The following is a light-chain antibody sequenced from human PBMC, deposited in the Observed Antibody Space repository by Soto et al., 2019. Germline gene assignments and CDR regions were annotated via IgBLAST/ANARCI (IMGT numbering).Light chain of an antibody. CDR2: GAS. CDR3: QQYGTSPHT. Sequence: EIVLTQSPGTLSLSPGERATLSCRASQSVNSNYLAWYQQKPGQVPRPLIYGASIRAAGVPDRLSGSGSGTDITPTISRLEPDDYAEYYYQQYGTSPHTFGQGTKLEIK. V-gene: IGKV3-20*01. CDR1: QSVNSNY. J-gene: IGKJ2*01.